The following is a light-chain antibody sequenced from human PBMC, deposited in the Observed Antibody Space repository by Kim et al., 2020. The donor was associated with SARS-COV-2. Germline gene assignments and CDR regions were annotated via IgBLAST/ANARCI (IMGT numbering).Light chain of an antibody. CDR2: QDS. CDR1: KLGDQY. V-gene: IGLV3-1*01. CDR3: QAWDSSFWV. J-gene: IGLJ3*02. Sequence: GSPGQTASITCSGDKLGDQYACWYQQKPGQSPVLVIYQDSKRPSGIPERFSGSNSGNTATLTISGTQAMDEADYYCQAWDSSFWVFGGGTQLTVL.